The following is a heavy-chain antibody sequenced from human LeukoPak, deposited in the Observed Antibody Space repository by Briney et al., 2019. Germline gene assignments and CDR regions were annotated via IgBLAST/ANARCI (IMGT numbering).Heavy chain of an antibody. CDR1: GYTFTGYY. J-gene: IGHJ6*03. D-gene: IGHD5-24*01. CDR3: ARDLEMATMTGYYYYYMDV. Sequence: GASVKVSCKASGYTFTGYYMHWVRQAPGQGREWMGWINPNSGGTNYAQKFQGRVTMTRDTSISTAYMELSRLRSDDTAVYYCARDLEMATMTGYYYYYMDVWGKGTTVTISS. CDR2: INPNSGGT. V-gene: IGHV1-2*02.